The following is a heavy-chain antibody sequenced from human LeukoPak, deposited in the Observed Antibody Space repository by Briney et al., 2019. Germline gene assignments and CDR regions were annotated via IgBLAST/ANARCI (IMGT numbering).Heavy chain of an antibody. Sequence: GGSLRLSCAASGFTFSSYGMHWVRQAPGKGLEWVSFMRYDGSNKYYADSVKGRFTISRDNSKHTLYLQMNSLRAEDTAVYYCVKDYDFWSGYYSPTRGYFDYWGQGTLVTVSS. CDR3: VKDYDFWSGYYSPTRGYFDY. J-gene: IGHJ4*02. D-gene: IGHD3-3*01. CDR2: MRYDGSNK. V-gene: IGHV3-30*02. CDR1: GFTFSSYG.